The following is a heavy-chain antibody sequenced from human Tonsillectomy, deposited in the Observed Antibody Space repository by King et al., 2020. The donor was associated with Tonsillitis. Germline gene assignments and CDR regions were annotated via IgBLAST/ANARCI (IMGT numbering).Heavy chain of an antibody. CDR3: ARSYYDSSGYLSY. V-gene: IGHV3-30*04. Sequence: VQLVESGGGVVQPGRSLRLPCAASGFTFRTYAMHWVRQAPGKGLEWVAVISYDGSNKFYADSVKGRFIISRDNSKNTLYLQMNSLRAEDTAVYYCARSYYDSSGYLSYWGQGTLVTVSS. CDR2: ISYDGSNK. J-gene: IGHJ4*02. D-gene: IGHD3-22*01. CDR1: GFTFRTYA.